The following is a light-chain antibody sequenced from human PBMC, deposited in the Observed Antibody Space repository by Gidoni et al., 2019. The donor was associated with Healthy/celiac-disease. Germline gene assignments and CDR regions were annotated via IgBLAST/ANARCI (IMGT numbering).Light chain of an antibody. CDR1: QSISSY. J-gene: IGKJ1*01. V-gene: IGKV1-39*01. CDR3: QKSYSTPRT. Sequence: DIQMTQSPSSLSASVGDRVTITCRASQSISSYLNWYQLKPGKVPKLLIYAASSLQSGVPSRFSCSGSGTDFTLTISSLQPEDFATYYCQKSYSTPRTCXQXTKVEIK. CDR2: AAS.